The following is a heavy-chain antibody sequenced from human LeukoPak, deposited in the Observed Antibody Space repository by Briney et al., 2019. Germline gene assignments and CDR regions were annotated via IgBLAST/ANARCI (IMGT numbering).Heavy chain of an antibody. CDR2: IYHSGST. D-gene: IGHD6-13*01. CDR1: GYSISSGYY. CDR3: ARDYSSSWFDP. V-gene: IGHV4-38-2*02. J-gene: IGHJ5*02. Sequence: SETPSLTCAVSGYSISSGYYWGWIRQPPGKGLEWIGSIYHSGSTYYNPSLKSRVTISVDTSKNQFSLKLSSVTAADTAVYYCARDYSSSWFDPWGQGTLVTVSS.